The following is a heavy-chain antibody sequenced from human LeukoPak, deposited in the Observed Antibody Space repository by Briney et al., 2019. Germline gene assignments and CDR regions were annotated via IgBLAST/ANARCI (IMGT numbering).Heavy chain of an antibody. J-gene: IGHJ4*02. D-gene: IGHD6-13*01. V-gene: IGHV3-21*01. Sequence: GGSLRLSCAASGFTFSSYAMSWVRQAPGKGLEWVSSISSSSSYIYYADSVKGRFTISRDNAKNSLYLQMNSLRAEDTAVYYCATWGIAAAGTDYWGQGTLVTVSS. CDR3: ATWGIAAAGTDY. CDR2: ISSSSSYI. CDR1: GFTFSSYA.